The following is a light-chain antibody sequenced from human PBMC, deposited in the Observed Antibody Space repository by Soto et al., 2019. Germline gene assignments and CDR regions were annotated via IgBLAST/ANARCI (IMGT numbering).Light chain of an antibody. CDR1: QTISSSD. Sequence: EIVLTQSPATLSLSPGERATLSCRASQTISSSDLAWYQQKPGQAPRLVIYSASSRATGIPDRISGSASGAEFTLTISRLEPDDFAVYFCQHYGNSPQTFGQGTKVEMK. J-gene: IGKJ1*01. CDR2: SAS. CDR3: QHYGNSPQT. V-gene: IGKV3-20*01.